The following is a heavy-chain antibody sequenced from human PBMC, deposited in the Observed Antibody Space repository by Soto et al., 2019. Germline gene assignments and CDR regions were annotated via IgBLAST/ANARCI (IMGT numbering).Heavy chain of an antibody. CDR1: GGSISSYY. Sequence: PSETLSLTCTVSGGSISSYYWSWIRQPPGKGLEWIGYIYYSGSTNYNPSLKSRVTISVDTSKNQFSLKLSSVTAADTAVYYCARVVRGAAGPYYYYGMDVWGQGTTVTASS. D-gene: IGHD6-13*01. CDR2: IYYSGST. V-gene: IGHV4-59*01. J-gene: IGHJ6*02. CDR3: ARVVRGAAGPYYYYGMDV.